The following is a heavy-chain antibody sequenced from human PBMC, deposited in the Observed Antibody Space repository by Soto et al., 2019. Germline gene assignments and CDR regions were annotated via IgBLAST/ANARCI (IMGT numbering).Heavy chain of an antibody. V-gene: IGHV4-39*01. CDR2: IYYSGST. CDR1: GGSISSSSYY. Sequence: QLQLQESGPGLVKPSETLSLTCTVSGGSISSSSYYWGWIRQPPGKGLEWIGSIYYSGSTYYNPSLKSRVTISVDTSNNQFSLKLSSVTAADTAVYYCASQSYYYDSSGYRYYFDYWGQGTLVTVSS. CDR3: ASQSYYYDSSGYRYYFDY. J-gene: IGHJ4*02. D-gene: IGHD3-22*01.